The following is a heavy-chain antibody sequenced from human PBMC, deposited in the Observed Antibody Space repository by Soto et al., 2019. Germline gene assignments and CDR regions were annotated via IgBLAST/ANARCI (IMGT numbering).Heavy chain of an antibody. CDR3: AHLNTRGSYFDY. J-gene: IGHJ4*02. CDR2: VYWNDDK. CDR1: GFSLSTSQVG. V-gene: IGHV2-5*01. Sequence: QITLKEPGPTLVKPTQTLTLTCTFSGFSLSTSQVGVGWIRQPPGKALEWLAHVYWNDDKYYSLSLKSRLTISKDTSKRQVVLTMTNMDPVDTATYYCAHLNTRGSYFDYWGQGALVTVSS.